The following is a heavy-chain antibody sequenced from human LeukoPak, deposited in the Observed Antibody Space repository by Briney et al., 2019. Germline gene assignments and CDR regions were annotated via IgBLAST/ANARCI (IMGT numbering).Heavy chain of an antibody. Sequence: GGSLRLSCAASGFTFSNNYMSWVRQAPGKGLEWVSVIYSGGSTYYADSVKGRFTISRDNSKNTLYLQMNSLRAEDTAVYYCARMDCSSTSCYYFYYGMDVWGQGTTVTVSS. CDR3: ARMDCSSTSCYYFYYGMDV. CDR1: GFTFSNNY. J-gene: IGHJ6*02. CDR2: IYSGGST. V-gene: IGHV3-53*01. D-gene: IGHD2-2*01.